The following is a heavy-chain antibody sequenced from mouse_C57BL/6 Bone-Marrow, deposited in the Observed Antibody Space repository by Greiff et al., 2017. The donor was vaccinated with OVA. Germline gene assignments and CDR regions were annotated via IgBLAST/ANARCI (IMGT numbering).Heavy chain of an antibody. CDR2: IDPENGDT. CDR3: TGYYGSSLYWYFDV. J-gene: IGHJ1*03. V-gene: IGHV14-4*01. D-gene: IGHD1-1*01. Sequence: EVQLVESGAELVRPGASVKLSCTASGFNIKDDYMHWVKQRPEQGLEWIGWIDPENGDTEYASKFQGKATITADTSSNTAYLQLSSLTSEDTAVYYCTGYYGSSLYWYFDVWGTGTTVTVSS. CDR1: GFNIKDDY.